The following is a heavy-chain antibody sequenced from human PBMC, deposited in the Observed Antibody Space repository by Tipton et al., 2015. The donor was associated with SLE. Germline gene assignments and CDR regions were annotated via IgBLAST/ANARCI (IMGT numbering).Heavy chain of an antibody. CDR3: ARDLGELSLYYYYGMDV. Sequence: SLRLSCAASGFTFSSYAMHWVRQAPGKGLEWVAIIWYDGSEKYYADSVKGRFTISRDNSKNTLYLQMNSLRAEDTAVYYCARDLGELSLYYYYGMDVWGQGTTVTVSS. D-gene: IGHD3-16*02. CDR2: IWYDGSEK. J-gene: IGHJ6*02. CDR1: GFTFSSYA. V-gene: IGHV3-33*08.